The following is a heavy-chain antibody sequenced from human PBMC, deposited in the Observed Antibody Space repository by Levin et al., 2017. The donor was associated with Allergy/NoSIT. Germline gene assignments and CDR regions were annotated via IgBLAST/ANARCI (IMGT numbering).Heavy chain of an antibody. Sequence: GESLKISCAASGFTFSDYWMNWVRQAPGKGLEWVANINQDGSEKYYVDSVKGRFTISRDNAKNSLYLQMSSLRADDTAIYYCARDGVAPGVYFDSWGQGTLVTVSS. CDR2: INQDGSEK. J-gene: IGHJ4*02. CDR1: GFTFSDYW. D-gene: IGHD2-2*01. V-gene: IGHV3-7*01. CDR3: ARDGVAPGVYFDS.